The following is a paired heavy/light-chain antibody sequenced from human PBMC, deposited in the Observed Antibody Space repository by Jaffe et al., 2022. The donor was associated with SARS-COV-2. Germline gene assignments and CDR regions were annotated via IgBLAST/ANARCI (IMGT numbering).Light chain of an antibody. V-gene: IGLV3-1*01. CDR3: QAWDSSTATV. CDR2: QDS. Sequence: SYELTQPPSVSVSPGQTASITCSGDKLGDKYACWYQQKPGQSPVLVIYQDSKRPSGIPERFSGSNSGNTATLTISGTQAMDEADYYCQAWDSSTATVFGGGTKLTVL. J-gene: IGLJ2*01. CDR1: KLGDKY.
Heavy chain of an antibody. CDR2: IIPILGIA. CDR3: ARPLGSSGSYYYYGMDV. D-gene: IGHD3-10*01. J-gene: IGHJ6*02. Sequence: QVQLVQSGAEVKKPGSSVKVSCKASGGTFSSYTISWVRQAPGQGLEWMGRIIPILGIANYAQKFQGRVTITADKSTSTAYMELSSLRSEDTAVYYCARPLGSSGSYYYYGMDVWGQGTTVTVSS. CDR1: GGTFSSYT. V-gene: IGHV1-69*02.